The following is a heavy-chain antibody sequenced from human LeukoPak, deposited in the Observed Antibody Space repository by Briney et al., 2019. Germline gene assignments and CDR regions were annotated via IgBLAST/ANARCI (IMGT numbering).Heavy chain of an antibody. D-gene: IGHD2-15*01. V-gene: IGHV5-10-1*01. Sequence: GESLKISCKGSGYSFTSYWISWVRQMPGKGLEWMGRIDPSDSYTNYSPSFQGHVTISADKSISTAYLQWSSLKASDTAMYYCAGRYCSGGSCYSFINWGQGTLVTVSS. CDR2: IDPSDSYT. CDR3: AGRYCSGGSCYSFIN. CDR1: GYSFTSYW. J-gene: IGHJ4*02.